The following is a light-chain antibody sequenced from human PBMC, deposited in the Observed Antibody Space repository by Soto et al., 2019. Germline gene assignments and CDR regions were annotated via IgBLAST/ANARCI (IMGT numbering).Light chain of an antibody. CDR2: GAH. V-gene: IGKV3-20*01. Sequence: EIVLTQSPGSLSLSPGYGATLSCRASQSVSTNYLAWFQQKPGQAPRLLIYGAHIRAIGIADSFSGGGSGTDFTLSISKVEPEDFAVYYCQQYGRPPRATFGQGTRLEIK. CDR1: QSVSTNY. J-gene: IGKJ5*01. CDR3: QQYGRPPRAT.